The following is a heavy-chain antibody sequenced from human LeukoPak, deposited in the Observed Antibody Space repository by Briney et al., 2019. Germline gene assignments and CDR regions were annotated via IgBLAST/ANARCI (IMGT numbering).Heavy chain of an antibody. CDR2: ISSSSSSI. CDR3: ARDYDSSGFNFDY. CDR1: GFTFSSYN. J-gene: IGHJ4*02. Sequence: GGSLRLSCAASGFTFSSYNMNWVRQAPGKGLEWVSYISSSSSSINYADSVKGRFTISRDNAKNSLYLQMSSLRAEDTAVYYCARDYDSSGFNFDYWGQGTLVTVSS. V-gene: IGHV3-48*04. D-gene: IGHD3-22*01.